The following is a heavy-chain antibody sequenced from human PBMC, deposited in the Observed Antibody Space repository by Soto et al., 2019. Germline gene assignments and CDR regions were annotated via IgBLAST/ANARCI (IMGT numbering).Heavy chain of an antibody. CDR3: ARGLICCGMDV. V-gene: IGHV4-59*01. Sequence: SETLSLTCNVSGGSMRSYYWTWMRQSPGKGLEWLGNVFYSGNTNLNPSLRDRLSISVDTSKNKFSLMLNSVTAADTAVYYCARGLICCGMDVWGQGTTVTVSS. CDR2: VFYSGNT. J-gene: IGHJ6*02. CDR1: GGSMRSYY. D-gene: IGHD2-8*01.